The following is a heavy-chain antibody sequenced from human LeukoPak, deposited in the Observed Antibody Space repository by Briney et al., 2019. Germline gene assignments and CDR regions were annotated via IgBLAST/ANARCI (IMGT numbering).Heavy chain of an antibody. Sequence: PSETLSLTCTVSGGSIFTYHWSWIRQPAGKGLEWIGRIYTTGSTNYNPSLKSRVTMSVDTSKNQFSLKLTSVTAADTAVYYCAKGSGWLLPQYFDFWGQGTLVTVSS. J-gene: IGHJ4*02. CDR1: GGSIFTYH. V-gene: IGHV4-4*07. CDR3: AKGSGWLLPQYFDF. CDR2: IYTTGST. D-gene: IGHD2-21*01.